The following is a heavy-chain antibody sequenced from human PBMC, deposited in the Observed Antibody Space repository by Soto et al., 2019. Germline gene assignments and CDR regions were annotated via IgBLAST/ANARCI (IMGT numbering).Heavy chain of an antibody. V-gene: IGHV3-7*01. CDR3: ARDYRPAISWRYYYYYMDV. J-gene: IGHJ6*03. D-gene: IGHD2-2*01. CDR2: IKQDGSEK. Sequence: GGSLRLSCAASGFTFSSYWMSWVRQAPGKGLEWVANIKQDGSEKYYVDSVKGRFTISRDNAKNSLYLQMNSLRAEDTAVYYCARDYRPAISWRYYYYYMDVWGKGTTVTVSS. CDR1: GFTFSSYW.